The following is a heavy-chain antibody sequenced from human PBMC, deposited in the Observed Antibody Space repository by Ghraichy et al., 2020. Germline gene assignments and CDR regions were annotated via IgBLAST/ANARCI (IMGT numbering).Heavy chain of an antibody. CDR2: IYPGDSET. V-gene: IGHV5-51*01. CDR3: ARQGCSSTSCYDYYYYMDV. J-gene: IGHJ6*03. CDR1: GYSFTSYW. Sequence: GESLNISCKGSGYSFTSYWIGWVRQMPGKGLEWMGIIYPGDSETRYSPSFQGQVTISADKSISTAYLQWSSLKASDTAMYYCARQGCSSTSCYDYYYYMDVWGKGTTVTVSS. D-gene: IGHD2-2*01.